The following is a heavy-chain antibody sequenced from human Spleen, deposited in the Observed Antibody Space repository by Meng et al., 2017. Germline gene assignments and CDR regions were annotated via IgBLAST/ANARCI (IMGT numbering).Heavy chain of an antibody. D-gene: IGHD3-22*01. CDR3: ARVPMYYYDRTFDY. V-gene: IGHV4-31*03. CDR2: IYYSGST. CDR1: GGSISSGGYY. J-gene: IGHJ4*02. Sequence: QVHVQESGPGLVKPSQTLSLTCTVSGGSISSGGYYWSWIRQHPGKGLEWIGYIYYSGSTNYNPSLKSRVTISVDTSKNQFSLKLSSVTAADTAVYYCARVPMYYYDRTFDYWGQGTLVTVSS.